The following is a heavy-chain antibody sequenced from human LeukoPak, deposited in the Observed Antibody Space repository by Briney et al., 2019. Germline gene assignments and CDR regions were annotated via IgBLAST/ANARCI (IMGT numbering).Heavy chain of an antibody. CDR1: GFTVSSNY. CDR3: ARAGVSRTLDY. CDR2: IYSGGST. J-gene: IGHJ4*02. Sequence: PGGSLRLSCAASGFTVSSNYMSWVRQAPGKGLEWVSVIYSGGSTYYADSVKGRFTISRDNAKNSLYLQMNSLRAEDTAVYYCARAGVSRTLDYWGQGTLVTVSS. D-gene: IGHD3-3*01. V-gene: IGHV3-66*01.